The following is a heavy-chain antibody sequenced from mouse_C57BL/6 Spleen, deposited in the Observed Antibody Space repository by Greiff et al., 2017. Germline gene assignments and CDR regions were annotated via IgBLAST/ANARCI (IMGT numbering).Heavy chain of an antibody. CDR3: ARNGSSYLDY. Sequence: QVQLQQPGAELVMPGASVKLSCKASGYTFTSYWMHWVKQRPGQGLEWIGEIDPSDSYTNYNQKFKGKSTWTVDKSSSTAYMQLSSLTSEDSAVYYCARNGSSYLDYWGQGTTLTVSS. CDR1: GYTFTSYW. D-gene: IGHD1-1*01. CDR2: IDPSDSYT. J-gene: IGHJ2*01. V-gene: IGHV1-69*01.